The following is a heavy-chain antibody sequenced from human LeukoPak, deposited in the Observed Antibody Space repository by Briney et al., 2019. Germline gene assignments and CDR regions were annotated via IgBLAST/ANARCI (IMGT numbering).Heavy chain of an antibody. CDR1: GGSFSGYY. D-gene: IGHD1-26*01. Sequence: SETLSLTCAVYGGSFSGYYWSWIRQPPGKGLEWIGEINHSGSTNYNPSLKSRVTISVDTSKNQFSLKLSSATVADTAVYYCVRDRELTYWGQGTLVTVSS. J-gene: IGHJ4*02. CDR3: VRDRELTY. V-gene: IGHV4-34*01. CDR2: INHSGST.